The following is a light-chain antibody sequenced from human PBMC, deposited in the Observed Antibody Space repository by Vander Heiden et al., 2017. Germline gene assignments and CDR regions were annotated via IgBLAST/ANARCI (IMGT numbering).Light chain of an antibody. V-gene: IGKV4-1*01. CDR2: WAS. CDR1: QSVLYSSNNKHY. J-gene: IGKJ2*01. CDR3: QHSSTKHLT. Sequence: VTAQAPASLTMSLGERATINCKSSQSVLYSSNNKHYLAWYQQKPGQPPKLLIYWASTRESGVPDRFSGSVSGPDFTLTISRLQDYNGVLFHSQHSSTKHLTFGQGTKVEIK.